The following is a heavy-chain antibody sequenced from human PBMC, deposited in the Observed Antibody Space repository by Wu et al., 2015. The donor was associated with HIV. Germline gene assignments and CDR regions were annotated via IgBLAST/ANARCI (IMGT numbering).Heavy chain of an antibody. CDR2: IIPIFDTA. Sequence: QVQLVQSGAEVKKPGSSVKVSCKASGGTFKSYTISWMRQAPGQGLEWMGGIIPIFDTANYAQNFQGRVTMTTDTSTSTAYMELRSLRSDDTALYYCARDNERSAPAAIPVNFHHWGQGTLITVSS. D-gene: IGHD2-2*02. V-gene: IGHV1-69*05. J-gene: IGHJ1*01. CDR3: ARDNERSAPAAIPVNFHH. CDR1: GGTFKSYT.